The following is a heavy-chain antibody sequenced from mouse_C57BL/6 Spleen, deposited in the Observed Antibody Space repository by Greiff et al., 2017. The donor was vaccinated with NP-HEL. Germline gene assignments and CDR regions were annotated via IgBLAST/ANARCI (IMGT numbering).Heavy chain of an antibody. D-gene: IGHD3-1*01. J-gene: IGHJ2*01. V-gene: IGHV1-80*01. Sequence: QVQLQQSGAELVKPGASVKISCKASGYAFSSYWMNWVKQRPGKGLEWIGQIYPGDGDTNYNGKFKGKATLTADKSSSTAYMQLSSLTSEDSAVYFCARRGLRSVYFDYWGQGTTLTVSS. CDR2: IYPGDGDT. CDR3: ARRGLRSVYFDY. CDR1: GYAFSSYW.